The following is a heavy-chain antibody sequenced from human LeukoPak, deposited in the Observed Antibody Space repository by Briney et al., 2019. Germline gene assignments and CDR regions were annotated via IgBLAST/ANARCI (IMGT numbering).Heavy chain of an antibody. V-gene: IGHV4-38-2*01. J-gene: IGHJ4*02. CDR1: GYSISSGYY. CDR2: IYHSGST. D-gene: IGHD3-3*01. CDR3: ARRILEWLFIFDY. Sequence: PSETLSLTCAVSGYSISSGYYWGWIRQPPGKGLEWIGSIYHSGSTYYNPSLKSRVTISVDTSKDQFSLKLSSVTAADTAAYYCARRILEWLFIFDYWGQGTLVTVSS.